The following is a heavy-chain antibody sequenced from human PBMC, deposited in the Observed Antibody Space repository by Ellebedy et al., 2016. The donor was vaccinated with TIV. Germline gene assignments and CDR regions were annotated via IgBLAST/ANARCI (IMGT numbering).Heavy chain of an antibody. CDR2: ISSNGVTT. J-gene: IGHJ5*02. V-gene: IGHV3-64D*09. Sequence: GESLKISCSVSGFTFSSYAMHWVRQAPGKGLQYVSAISSNGVTTDYADSVEGRFTISRDNSKNTLYLQMSSLRPEDTAMYYCVKPWHSSSWCSNWFDPWGQGTLVTVSS. CDR1: GFTFSSYA. D-gene: IGHD6-13*01. CDR3: VKPWHSSSWCSNWFDP.